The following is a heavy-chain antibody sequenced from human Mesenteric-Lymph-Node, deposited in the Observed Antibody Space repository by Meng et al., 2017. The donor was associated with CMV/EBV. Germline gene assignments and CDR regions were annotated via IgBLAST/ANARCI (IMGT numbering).Heavy chain of an antibody. CDR1: GFTFSTYS. CDR2: ISTSSSFT. J-gene: IGHJ4*02. D-gene: IGHD3-3*01. CDR3: AKDPHDLWSGYFLDD. V-gene: IGHV3-21*01. Sequence: GESLKISCAASGFTFSTYSINWVRQAPGKGLEWVSCISTSSSFTYYADSVKGRFTISRDNAKNSLYLQMNSLRAEDTAVYYCAKDPHDLWSGYFLDDWGQGTLVTVSS.